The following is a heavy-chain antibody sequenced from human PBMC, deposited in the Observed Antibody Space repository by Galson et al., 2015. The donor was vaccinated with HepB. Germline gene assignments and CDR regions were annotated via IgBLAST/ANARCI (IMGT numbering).Heavy chain of an antibody. V-gene: IGHV3-43*01. J-gene: IGHJ4*02. Sequence: SLRLSCAASGFTFDDYTMHWVRQAPGKGLEWVSLISWGGGSTYYADSVKGRFTISRDNSKNSLYLQMNSLRTEDTALYYCAKDMGYSGYVFDYWGQGTLVTVSS. D-gene: IGHD5-12*01. CDR2: ISWGGGST. CDR3: AKDMGYSGYVFDY. CDR1: GFTFDDYT.